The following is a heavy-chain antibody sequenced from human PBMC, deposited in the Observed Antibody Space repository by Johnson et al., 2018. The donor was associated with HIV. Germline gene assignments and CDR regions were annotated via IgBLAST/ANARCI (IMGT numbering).Heavy chain of an antibody. CDR1: GFSFSDYF. Sequence: VQLVESWGGLVKPGGSLRLSFAASGFSFSDYFMTWIRPAPGKGLEWVSYISPSDWSSTSYADSVQGLFTISRDNAKNTLYLQMHSLRAEETAVYYCARESGGQYDAFDIWGQGTMVTVSS. CDR2: ISPSDWSST. J-gene: IGHJ3*02. CDR3: ARESGGQYDAFDI. V-gene: IGHV3-11*06. D-gene: IGHD3-16*01.